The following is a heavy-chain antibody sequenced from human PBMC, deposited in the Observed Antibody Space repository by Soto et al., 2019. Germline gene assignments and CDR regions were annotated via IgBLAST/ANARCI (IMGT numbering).Heavy chain of an antibody. CDR1: WFTFSGSS. Sequence: GGSLRLSCAASWFTFSGSSMHWVRQASGKGLEWVGRIRSKANSYATAYAASVKGRFTISRDDSKNTAYLQMNSLKTEDTAVYYCTRHGGYCSSTSCSSIYYYYMDVWGKGTTVTVSS. J-gene: IGHJ6*03. D-gene: IGHD2-2*01. CDR3: TRHGGYCSSTSCSSIYYYYMDV. CDR2: IRSKANSYAT. V-gene: IGHV3-73*01.